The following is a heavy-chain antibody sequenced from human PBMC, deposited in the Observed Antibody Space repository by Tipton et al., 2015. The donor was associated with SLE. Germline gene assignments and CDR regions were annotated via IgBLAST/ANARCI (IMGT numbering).Heavy chain of an antibody. J-gene: IGHJ2*01. CDR1: GGSFNDYY. Sequence: TLSLTCAVYGGSFNDYYWTWIRQAPGKGLEWIGEVNHRGSTIYNPSLKSRLTISVDRSKNQFSLRLTSVTAADTAVYYCARGKEHQLVPVVGGFDLWGRGTLVTVSS. CDR2: VNHRGST. CDR3: ARGKEHQLVPVVGGFDL. D-gene: IGHD6-13*01. V-gene: IGHV4-34*01.